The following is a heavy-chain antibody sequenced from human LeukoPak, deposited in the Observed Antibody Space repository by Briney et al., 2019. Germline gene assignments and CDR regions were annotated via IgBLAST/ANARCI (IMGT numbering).Heavy chain of an antibody. Sequence: SETLSLTCPVSGGSISSGDYYWSWIRQPPGKGLEWIGYIYYSGSTYYNPSLKSRVTISVDTSKNQFSLKLSSVTAADTAVYYCARGNPSYFDYWGQGTLVTVSS. J-gene: IGHJ4*02. D-gene: IGHD1-14*01. V-gene: IGHV4-30-4*01. CDR1: GGSISSGDYY. CDR2: IYYSGST. CDR3: ARGNPSYFDY.